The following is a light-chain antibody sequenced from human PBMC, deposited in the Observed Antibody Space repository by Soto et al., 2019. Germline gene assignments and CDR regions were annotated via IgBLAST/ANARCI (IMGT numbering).Light chain of an antibody. CDR3: SSYTSIVTLV. CDR2: EVS. Sequence: QSVLTQPASVSGSPGQSITISCTGTSSDVGAYNYVSWYQQHPGKAPKLIIYEVSNRPSGVSNRFSGSKSGNTASLTISWLQAEDEADYYCSSYTSIVTLVFGGGTKLTVL. J-gene: IGLJ2*01. V-gene: IGLV2-14*01. CDR1: SSDVGAYNY.